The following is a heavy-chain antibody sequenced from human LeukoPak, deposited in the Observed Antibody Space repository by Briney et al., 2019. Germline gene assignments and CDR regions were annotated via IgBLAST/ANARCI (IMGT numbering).Heavy chain of an antibody. V-gene: IGHV3-23*01. J-gene: IGHJ4*02. CDR2: ISGNGDTT. CDR3: ARDSLYCSGGSCYQDY. Sequence: GGSLRLSCAASGFTFSSYAMNWVRQAPGKGLEWVSGISGNGDTTYYADSVKGRFTISRDNSKNSLYLQMNSLRAEDTAVYYCARDSLYCSGGSCYQDYWGQGTLVTVSS. CDR1: GFTFSSYA. D-gene: IGHD2-15*01.